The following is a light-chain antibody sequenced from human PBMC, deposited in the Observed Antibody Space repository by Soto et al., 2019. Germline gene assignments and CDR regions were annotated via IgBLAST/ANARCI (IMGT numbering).Light chain of an antibody. V-gene: IGKV3-11*01. J-gene: IGKJ1*01. CDR1: QSVSTY. Sequence: IVWTQSPATMSLYPVELARLSCRASQSVSTYLAWYQQKPGQAPRLLIFEASKRATGIPDRISGSGSGTDFTLTISSLEPEDFAVYYCQQRGHWPRTFGQGTKVDIK. CDR2: EAS. CDR3: QQRGHWPRT.